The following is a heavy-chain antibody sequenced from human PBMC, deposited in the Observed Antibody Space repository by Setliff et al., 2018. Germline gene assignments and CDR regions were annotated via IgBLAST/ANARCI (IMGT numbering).Heavy chain of an antibody. CDR1: GVSFSGNY. CDR3: ARRGYSHDSSDYNRQKVFDYFDV. V-gene: IGHV4-34*01. Sequence: SETLSLTCAVYGVSFSGNYWTWIRQSPGQGLEWIGEINHSGSTNYNPSLKSRVTISVDTSKNTVYLQMNNVTVDDTAVYFCARRGYSHDSSDYNRQKVFDYFDVWGQGAQVTVSS. CDR2: INHSGST. D-gene: IGHD3-22*01. J-gene: IGHJ4*02.